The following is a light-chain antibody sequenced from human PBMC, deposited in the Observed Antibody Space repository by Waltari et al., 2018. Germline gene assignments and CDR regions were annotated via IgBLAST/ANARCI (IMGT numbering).Light chain of an antibody. J-gene: IGKJ1*01. Sequence: EIVLTQSPGTLSLSPGERATLSCRASQSVSSSDLAWYQQKPGQAPRLLFYGASSRATGIPDRFSGSGSGKDFTLTISRLEPEDFAVYYCQQYGSSPRTFGQGTKVEIK. V-gene: IGKV3-20*01. CDR3: QQYGSSPRT. CDR2: GAS. CDR1: QSVSSSD.